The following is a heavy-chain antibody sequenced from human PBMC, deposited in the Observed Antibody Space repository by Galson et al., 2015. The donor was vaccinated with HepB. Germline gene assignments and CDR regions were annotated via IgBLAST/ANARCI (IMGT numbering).Heavy chain of an antibody. Sequence: CAISGDSVSSNSAAWNWIRQSPLRGLEWLGRTYYRSKWYNDYAVSVKSRITINPDTSKNQFSLQLNSVTPEDTAVYYCARAGNWNDNYYYYGMDVWGQGTTVTVSS. CDR3: ARAGNWNDNYYYYGMDV. V-gene: IGHV6-1*01. CDR2: TYYRSKWYN. CDR1: GDSVSSNSAA. D-gene: IGHD1-1*01. J-gene: IGHJ6*02.